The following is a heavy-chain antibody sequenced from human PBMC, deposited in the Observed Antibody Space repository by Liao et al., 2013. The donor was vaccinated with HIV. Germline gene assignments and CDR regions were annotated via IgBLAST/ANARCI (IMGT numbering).Heavy chain of an antibody. CDR1: GGSISNDEYY. J-gene: IGHJ3*02. Sequence: QVQLQESGPGLVKPSQTLSLTCTVSGGSISNDEYYWNWIRQTAGKGLEWIGRIHASGSTNYNPSLKRRVTMSVDKSKNQFSLRLNSMTAADTAVYYCARDRVGIFGAFDMWGQGTVVTVSS. CDR3: ARDRVGIFGAFDM. CDR2: IHASGST. D-gene: IGHD2-15*01. V-gene: IGHV4-61*02.